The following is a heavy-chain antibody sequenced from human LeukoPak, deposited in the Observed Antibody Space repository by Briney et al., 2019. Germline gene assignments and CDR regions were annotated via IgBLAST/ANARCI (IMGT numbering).Heavy chain of an antibody. Sequence: GGPLRLSCVASGFTFSNYAMSWVRLAPGRGLEWVSVISGSGLTTFYADSVKGRFTISRDNSKNTLYLQMNSLGPDDTAVYYCASLPPDVVVVVAAPPYDYWGQGTLVTVSS. CDR2: ISGSGLTT. D-gene: IGHD2-15*01. CDR1: GFTFSNYA. V-gene: IGHV3-23*01. CDR3: ASLPPDVVVVVAAPPYDY. J-gene: IGHJ4*02.